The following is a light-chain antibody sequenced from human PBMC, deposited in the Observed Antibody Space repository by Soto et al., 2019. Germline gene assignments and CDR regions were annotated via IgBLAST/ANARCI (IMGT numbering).Light chain of an antibody. CDR2: GAS. V-gene: IGKV3-20*01. J-gene: IGKJ3*01. Sequence: EIVLTQSPATLSLSPGERASLSCRASQSVPSSNLAWYQQTPGQAPSLLIYGASSRATGIPDRFRGSGSGTDFTLTISRLEPEDFAVYYCQQYGSSPCTFGLGTKVDIK. CDR3: QQYGSSPCT. CDR1: QSVPSSN.